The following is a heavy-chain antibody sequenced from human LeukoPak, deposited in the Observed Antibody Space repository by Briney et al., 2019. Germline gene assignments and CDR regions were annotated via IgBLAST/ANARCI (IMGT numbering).Heavy chain of an antibody. CDR2: INAGNGNT. CDR3: ARPGEVRGVIIGPYY. J-gene: IGHJ4*02. Sequence: ASVKVSCKASGYTFTSYAMHWVRQAPGQRLEWMGWINAGNGNTKYSQKFQGRVTITRDTSASTAYMELSSLRSEDTAVYYCARPGEVRGVIIGPYYWGQGTLVTVSS. V-gene: IGHV1-3*01. D-gene: IGHD3-10*01. CDR1: GYTFTSYA.